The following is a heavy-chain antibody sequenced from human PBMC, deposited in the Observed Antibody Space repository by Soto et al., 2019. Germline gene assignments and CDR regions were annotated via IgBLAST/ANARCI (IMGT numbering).Heavy chain of an antibody. J-gene: IGHJ5*02. CDR1: GDYIRTFY. CDR2: IYATRTT. V-gene: IGHV4-4*07. D-gene: IGHD1-1*01. CDR3: IMDGTKTLWDWFAP. Sequence: DALSLTCSVPGDYIRTFYWTWIRRSAGKGVMFVWHIYATRTTVNDPARKSRVMMSVNTSNKQFHLNFRSVTASDTAVYYCIMDGTKTLWDWFAPWGQGISVTVSS.